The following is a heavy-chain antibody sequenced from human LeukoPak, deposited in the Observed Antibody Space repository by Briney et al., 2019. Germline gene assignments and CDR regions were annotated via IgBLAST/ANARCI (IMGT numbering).Heavy chain of an antibody. D-gene: IGHD2-2*01. J-gene: IGHJ2*01. CDR3: SRRDCSHTDCFYWYFDL. Sequence: SETLSLTCAVYGGSFSGYYWSWIRQPPGKGLEWIGEINHSGSTNYNPSLRSRVTISVDTSKNQFSLNLRSVTAADTAVYYCSRRDCSHTDCFYWYFDLWGRGALLTVSS. V-gene: IGHV4-34*01. CDR2: INHSGST. CDR1: GGSFSGYY.